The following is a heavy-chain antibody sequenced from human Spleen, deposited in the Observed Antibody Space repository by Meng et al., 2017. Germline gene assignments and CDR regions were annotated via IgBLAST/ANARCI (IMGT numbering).Heavy chain of an antibody. V-gene: IGHV4-34*01. CDR1: GGSFSGYY. CDR2: INHSGST. Sequence: SETLSFTCAVYGGSFSGYYWSWIRQPPGKGLEWIGEINHSGSTNYNPSLKSRVTISVDTSKNHFSLKLRSVTAADTAVYYCARVIVGTIEGNYYFDYWGQGTLVTVSS. D-gene: IGHD5-12*01. CDR3: ARVIVGTIEGNYYFDY. J-gene: IGHJ4*02.